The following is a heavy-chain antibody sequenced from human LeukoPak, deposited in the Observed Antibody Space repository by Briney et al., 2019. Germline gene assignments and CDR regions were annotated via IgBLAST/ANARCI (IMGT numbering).Heavy chain of an antibody. CDR1: GGSFSGYY. CDR2: INHSGST. J-gene: IGHJ4*02. Sequence: SETLSLTCAVYGGSFSGYYWSGIRQPPGKGLEWIGEINHSGSTNYNPSLKSRVTISVDTSKNQFSLKLSSVTAADTAVYYCARGLGYWGQGTLVTVPS. CDR3: ARGLGY. V-gene: IGHV4-34*01.